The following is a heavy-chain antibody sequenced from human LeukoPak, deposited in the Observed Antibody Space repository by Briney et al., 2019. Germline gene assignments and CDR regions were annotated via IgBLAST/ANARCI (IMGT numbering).Heavy chain of an antibody. V-gene: IGHV3-23*01. CDR2: ISGSGGST. J-gene: IGHJ5*02. CDR1: GFTFSSYA. CDR3: AKAGRLAGRGTRFDP. D-gene: IGHD3-16*01. Sequence: VGSLRLSCAASGFTFSSYAMSWVRQAPGKGLEWVSAISGSGGSTYYAASVKGRFTISRDNSKNTLYLQMNSLRADHTAVYYRAKAGRLAGRGTRFDPWGQGAMATVSS.